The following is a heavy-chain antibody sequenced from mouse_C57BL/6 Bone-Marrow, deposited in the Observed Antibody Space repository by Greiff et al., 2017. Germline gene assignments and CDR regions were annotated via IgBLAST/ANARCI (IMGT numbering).Heavy chain of an antibody. CDR1: GFTFSSYA. V-gene: IGHV5-4*01. CDR2: ISDGGSYT. CDR3: ARETAQATAY. Sequence: DVHLVESGGGLVKPGGSLKLSCAASGFTFSSYAMSWVRQTPEKRLEWVATISDGGSYTYYPDNVKGRFTISRDNAKNNLYLQMSHLKSEDTAMYYCARETAQATAYWGQGTLVTVSA. J-gene: IGHJ3*01. D-gene: IGHD3-2*02.